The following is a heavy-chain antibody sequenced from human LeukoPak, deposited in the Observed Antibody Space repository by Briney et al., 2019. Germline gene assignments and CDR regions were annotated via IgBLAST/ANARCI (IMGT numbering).Heavy chain of an antibody. J-gene: IGHJ5*02. CDR2: IRYDESNK. Sequence: GGSLRLSCAASGFTFSTYGMHWVRQAPGKGLEWVAFIRYDESNKYYADSVKGRFTISRDNSKNTLYLQMNSLRAEDTAVYYCAKSGAPYQLLMTSWFDPWGQGTLVTVSS. V-gene: IGHV3-30*02. CDR1: GFTFSTYG. D-gene: IGHD2-2*01. CDR3: AKSGAPYQLLMTSWFDP.